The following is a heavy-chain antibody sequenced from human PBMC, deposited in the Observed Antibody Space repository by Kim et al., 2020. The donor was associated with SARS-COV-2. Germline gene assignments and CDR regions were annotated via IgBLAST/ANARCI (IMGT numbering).Heavy chain of an antibody. CDR2: SGGTT. Sequence: SGGTTEYDATLKGRLTIARDDSKSVAYLQMNSLITDDTAIYYCTRSRVFDYWGLGTLVTVSS. V-gene: IGHV3-49*02. CDR3: TRSRVFDY. J-gene: IGHJ4*02.